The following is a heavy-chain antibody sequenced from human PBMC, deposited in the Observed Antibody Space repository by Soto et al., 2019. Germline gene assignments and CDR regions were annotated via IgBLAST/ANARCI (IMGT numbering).Heavy chain of an antibody. D-gene: IGHD6-19*01. CDR1: GYTFTSYG. V-gene: IGHV1-18*01. CDR3: ARHAVHSSGFTDY. CDR2: ISAYNGNT. J-gene: IGHJ4*02. Sequence: ASVKVSCKASGYTFTSYGISWVRQAPGQGLEWMGWISAYNGNTNYAQKLQGRVTMTTDTSTSTAYMELRSSVTAADTAVYYCARHAVHSSGFTDYWGQGTLVTVSS.